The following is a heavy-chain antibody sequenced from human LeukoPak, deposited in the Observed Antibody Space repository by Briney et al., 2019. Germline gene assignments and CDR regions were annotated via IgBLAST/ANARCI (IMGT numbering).Heavy chain of an antibody. CDR3: ARDGSERWPQYYFDY. CDR1: GFTFSSYA. D-gene: IGHD1-26*01. Sequence: QTGGSLRPSCAASGFTFSSYAMSWVRQAPGKGLEWVSAISGSGGSTYYADSVKGRFTISRDNAKNSLYLQMNSLRAEDTAVYYCARDGSERWPQYYFDYWGQGTLVTVSS. CDR2: ISGSGGST. V-gene: IGHV3-23*01. J-gene: IGHJ4*02.